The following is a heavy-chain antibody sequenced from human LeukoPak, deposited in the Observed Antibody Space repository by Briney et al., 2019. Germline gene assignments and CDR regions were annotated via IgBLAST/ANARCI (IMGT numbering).Heavy chain of an antibody. CDR2: IKSSGSTI. D-gene: IGHD3-10*01. J-gene: IGHJ4*02. CDR1: GFTFSDYY. Sequence: GGSLRLSCAASGFTFSDYYMSWIRQAPGKGLEWVSYIKSSGSTIYYADSVKGRFTISRDNAKNSLYLQMNSLRAEDTAVYYCARAMVRGVPLDYWGQGTLVPVSS. CDR3: ARAMVRGVPLDY. V-gene: IGHV3-11*01.